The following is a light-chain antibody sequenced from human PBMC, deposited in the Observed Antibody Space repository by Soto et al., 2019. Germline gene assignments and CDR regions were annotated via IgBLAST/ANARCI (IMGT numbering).Light chain of an antibody. CDR2: VGTGGIVG. Sequence: QSVLTQPPSASASLGASVTLTCTLSSGYSNYKVDWYQQRPGKGPRFVMRVGTGGIVGSKGDGIPDRFSVLGSGLNRYLTIKNIQEEDESDYHCGADHGSWSNCVPYVFGTGTKVTVL. CDR1: SGYSNYK. J-gene: IGLJ1*01. V-gene: IGLV9-49*01. CDR3: GADHGSWSNCVPYV.